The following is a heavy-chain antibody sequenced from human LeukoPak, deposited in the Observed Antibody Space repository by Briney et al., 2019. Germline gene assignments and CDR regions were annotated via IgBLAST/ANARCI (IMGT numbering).Heavy chain of an antibody. Sequence: AASVKVSCKASGYTFASYYMHWVRQAPGQGLEWMGIINPSGGSTSYAQKFQGRVTMTRDTSTSTVYMELSSLRSEDTAVYYCARDWIAAALFDPWGQGTLVTVSS. V-gene: IGHV1-46*01. CDR3: ARDWIAAALFDP. D-gene: IGHD6-13*01. J-gene: IGHJ5*02. CDR2: INPSGGST. CDR1: GYTFASYY.